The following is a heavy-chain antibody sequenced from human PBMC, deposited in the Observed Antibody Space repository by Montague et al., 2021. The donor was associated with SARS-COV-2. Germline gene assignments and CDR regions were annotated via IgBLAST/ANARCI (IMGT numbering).Heavy chain of an antibody. D-gene: IGHD4-17*01. Sequence: SETLSLTCTVSGGSISSSSYYWSWIRQPPGKGLEWIGNVYNAVTTYYNPSLKSRVTISVDTSKNQFSLKLISVTAADTAVYYCAILRWLRGWFDPWGQGTLVTVSS. J-gene: IGHJ5*02. CDR1: GGSISSSSYY. V-gene: IGHV4-39*01. CDR3: AILRWLRGWFDP. CDR2: VYNAVTT.